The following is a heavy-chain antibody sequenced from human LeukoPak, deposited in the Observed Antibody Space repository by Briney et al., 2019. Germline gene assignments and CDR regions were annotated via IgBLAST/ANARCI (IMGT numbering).Heavy chain of an antibody. Sequence: ASVKVSCKASGYTFTGYYMHWVRQAPGQGLEWMGWISAYNGNTNYAQKLQGRVTMTTDTSTSTAYMELRSLRSDDTAVYYCARAGQWLSYFDYWGQGTLVTVSS. CDR1: GYTFTGYY. J-gene: IGHJ4*02. D-gene: IGHD6-19*01. CDR2: ISAYNGNT. V-gene: IGHV1-18*04. CDR3: ARAGQWLSYFDY.